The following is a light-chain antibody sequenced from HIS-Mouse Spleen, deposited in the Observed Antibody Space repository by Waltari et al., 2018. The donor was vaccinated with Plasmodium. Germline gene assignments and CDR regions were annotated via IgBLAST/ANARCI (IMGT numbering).Light chain of an antibody. CDR1: ALPKKY. J-gene: IGLJ3*02. CDR3: YSTDSSGNHRV. V-gene: IGLV3-10*01. CDR2: EDS. Sequence: SYVLTQPPSVSVSPGQTARITCSGDALPKKYAYSYQQKSGQAPVLVIDEDSKRPSGSPERFSGSSSGTMATLTISGAQVEDEADYYCYSTDSSGNHRVFGGGTKLTVL.